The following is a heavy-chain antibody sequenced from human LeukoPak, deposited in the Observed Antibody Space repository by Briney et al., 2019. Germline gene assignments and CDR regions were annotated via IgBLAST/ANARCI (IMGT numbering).Heavy chain of an antibody. D-gene: IGHD4-23*01. CDR1: GFTVSSNY. Sequence: GGSLRLSCAASGFTVSSNYMSWVRQAPGKGLEWVSVIYGGGSTYYADSVKGRFTISRDNSKNTLYLQMNSLRAEDTAVYYCARDRAVVTPRNYYYYYGMDVWGQGTTVTVSS. J-gene: IGHJ6*02. V-gene: IGHV3-66*01. CDR2: IYGGGST. CDR3: ARDRAVVTPRNYYYYYGMDV.